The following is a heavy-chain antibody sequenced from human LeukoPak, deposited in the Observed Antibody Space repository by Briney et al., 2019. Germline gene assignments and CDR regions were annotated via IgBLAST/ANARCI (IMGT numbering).Heavy chain of an antibody. D-gene: IGHD4-17*01. J-gene: IGHJ5*02. CDR3: ARANDYGVHPWFDP. V-gene: IGHV4-59*01. CDR1: GGSISGYY. Sequence: SETLSLTCTVSGGSISGYYWSWIRQSPGQGLEWIGYLYYTGSTNYNPSLKSRVTISVDTSENQFSLRLSSVTAADTAVYYCARANDYGVHPWFDPWGQGTLVTVSS. CDR2: LYYTGST.